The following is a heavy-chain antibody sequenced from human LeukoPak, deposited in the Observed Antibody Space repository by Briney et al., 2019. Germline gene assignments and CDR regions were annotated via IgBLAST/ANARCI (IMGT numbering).Heavy chain of an antibody. CDR1: GFSVSGYW. J-gene: IGHJ4*02. D-gene: IGHD6-13*01. CDR2: IKQDGSEK. V-gene: IGHV3-7*01. Sequence: GGSLRLSCAVSGFSVSGYWMTWVRQAPGKGLEWVANIKQDGSEKNYVDSVKGRFTISRDNAENSLFLQMNSLRVEDTAVYYCAKEWQGGIAAAGTRIEGDYWGQGTLVAVSS. CDR3: AKEWQGGIAAAGTRIEGDY.